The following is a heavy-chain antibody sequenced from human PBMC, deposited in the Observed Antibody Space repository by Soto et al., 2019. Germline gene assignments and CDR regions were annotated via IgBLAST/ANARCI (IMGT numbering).Heavy chain of an antibody. CDR2: ISGSGGST. CDR3: AKFSRRLLRGGSGWYYDY. V-gene: IGHV3-23*01. Sequence: GGSLRLSCAASGFTFSSYAMSWVRQAPGKGLEWVSAISGSGGSTYYADSVKGRFTISRDNSKNTLYLQMNSLRAEDTAVYYCAKFSRRLLRGGSGWYYDYWGQGTLVTVSS. D-gene: IGHD6-19*01. CDR1: GFTFSSYA. J-gene: IGHJ4*02.